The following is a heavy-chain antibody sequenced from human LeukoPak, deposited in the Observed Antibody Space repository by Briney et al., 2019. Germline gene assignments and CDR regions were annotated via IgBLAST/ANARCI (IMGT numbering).Heavy chain of an antibody. CDR1: GYTFTGYY. V-gene: IGHV1-2*06. Sequence: GASVKVSCKASGYTFTGYYMHWVRQAPGQGLEWMGRINPNSGGTNYAQKFQGRVTMTRDTSISTAYMELSRLRSDDTAVYYCARVATGRAAAKPIDYWGQGTLVTVSS. J-gene: IGHJ4*02. CDR3: ARVATGRAAAKPIDY. D-gene: IGHD6-13*01. CDR2: INPNSGGT.